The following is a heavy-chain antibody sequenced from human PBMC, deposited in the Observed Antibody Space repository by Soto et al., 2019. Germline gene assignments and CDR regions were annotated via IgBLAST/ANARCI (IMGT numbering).Heavy chain of an antibody. CDR3: IHRYSYGKGPDY. CDR1: GFTFGDYA. D-gene: IGHD5-18*01. CDR2: IRSKAYGGTT. V-gene: IGHV3-49*04. J-gene: IGHJ4*02. Sequence: EVQLVESGGGLGQPGRSLRLSCTASGFTFGDYAMSWVRQAPGKGLEWVGFIRSKAYGGTTEYAASVKGRFTISRDDSKSIAYLQMNSLKTEDTAVYYCIHRYSYGKGPDYWGQGTLVTVSS.